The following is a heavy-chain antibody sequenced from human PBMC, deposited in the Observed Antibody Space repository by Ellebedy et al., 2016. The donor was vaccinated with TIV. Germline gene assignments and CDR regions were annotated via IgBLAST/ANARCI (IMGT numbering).Heavy chain of an antibody. CDR3: AKDQGTNFDH. CDR1: GFIFSNYG. J-gene: IGHJ4*02. D-gene: IGHD1-14*01. Sequence: PGGSLRLSCAASGFIFSNYGMHWVRQAPGKGLEWVAFIRYDRSDEYYADSVKGRFTISRDDSKNTVYLHMNSLRSEDTAVYHCAKDQGTNFDHWGPGTLVTVSS. CDR2: IRYDRSDE. V-gene: IGHV3-30*02.